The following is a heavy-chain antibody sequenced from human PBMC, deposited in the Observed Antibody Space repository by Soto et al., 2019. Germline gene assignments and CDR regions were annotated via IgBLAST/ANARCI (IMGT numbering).Heavy chain of an antibody. J-gene: IGHJ4*02. Sequence: SETVSLTCTVSGGSISSYYWSWIRQAPGKGMESIGYTYYIGSTNYNPCRKSRVTISVDTSKNQFSLKLSSVTAADTAVYYCARRYYYDSYDYWGQGTLVTVSS. CDR3: ARRYYYDSYDY. D-gene: IGHD3-22*01. CDR1: GGSISSYY. V-gene: IGHV4-59*01. CDR2: TYYIGST.